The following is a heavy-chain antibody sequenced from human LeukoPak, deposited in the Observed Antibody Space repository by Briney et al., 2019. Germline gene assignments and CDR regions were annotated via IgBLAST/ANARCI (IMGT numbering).Heavy chain of an antibody. CDR1: GESFSGYY. Sequence: SETLSLTCAVYGESFSGYYWTWIRQPPRKGLEWIGEINHSGSTNYNPSLKSRVTISVDTSKNQFSLKLSSVTAADTAVYYCAAGGYDSSGYSSSWVDYWGQGTLVTVSS. J-gene: IGHJ4*02. CDR3: AAGGYDSSGYSSSWVDY. V-gene: IGHV4-34*01. D-gene: IGHD3-22*01. CDR2: INHSGST.